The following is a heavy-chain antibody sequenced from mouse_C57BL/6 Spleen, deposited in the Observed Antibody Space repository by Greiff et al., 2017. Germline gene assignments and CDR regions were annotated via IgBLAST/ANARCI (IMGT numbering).Heavy chain of an antibody. CDR1: GYSFTGYY. CDR2: IYPYNGVS. J-gene: IGHJ3*01. D-gene: IGHD1-1*01. V-gene: IGHV1-31*01. Sequence: EVQVVESGPELVKPGASVKISCKASGYSFTGYYMHWVKQSHGNILDWIGYIYPYNGVSSYNQKFKGKATLTVDKSSSTAYMELRSLTSEDSAVYYCARSYYGSSYGFAYWGQGTLVTVSA. CDR3: ARSYYGSSYGFAY.